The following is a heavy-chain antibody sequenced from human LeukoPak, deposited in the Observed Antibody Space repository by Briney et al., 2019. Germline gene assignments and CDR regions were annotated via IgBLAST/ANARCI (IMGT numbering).Heavy chain of an antibody. J-gene: IGHJ4*02. CDR2: INSDGNSI. Sequence: GGSLRLSCAVSGFIFSTYEMNWVRQAPGKGLEWISYINSDGNSIYYADSVKGRFITSRDNAKSSLFLQMNSLRVEDTAVYYCARESANCGGDCIDYWGQGTLVTASS. CDR1: GFIFSTYE. D-gene: IGHD2-21*02. V-gene: IGHV3-48*03. CDR3: ARESANCGGDCIDY.